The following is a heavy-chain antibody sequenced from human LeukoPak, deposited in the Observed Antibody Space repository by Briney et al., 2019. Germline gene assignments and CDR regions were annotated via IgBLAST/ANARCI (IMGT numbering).Heavy chain of an antibody. D-gene: IGHD1-26*01. CDR1: GFTFSSYG. J-gene: IGHJ3*02. V-gene: IGHV3-33*06. Sequence: TGGSLRLSCAASGFTFSSYGMHWVRQAPGKGLEWVAVIWYDGSNKYYADSVKGRFTISRDNSKNTLYLQMNSLRAEDTAVYYCAKSRASGSYDAFDIWGQGTMVTVSP. CDR3: AKSRASGSYDAFDI. CDR2: IWYDGSNK.